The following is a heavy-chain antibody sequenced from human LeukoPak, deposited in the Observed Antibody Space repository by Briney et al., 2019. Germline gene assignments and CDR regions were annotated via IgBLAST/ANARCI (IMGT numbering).Heavy chain of an antibody. CDR2: IWYDGSNK. Sequence: GGSLRLSCAASGFTFSSYGMHWVRQAPGKGLEWVAVIWYDGSNKYYADSVKGRFTISRDNSKNTLYLQMNSLRAEDTAVYYCARDRERVDVVVPAAPDYWGQGTLVTVSS. J-gene: IGHJ4*02. CDR3: ARDRERVDVVVPAAPDY. CDR1: GFTFSSYG. V-gene: IGHV3-33*01. D-gene: IGHD2-2*01.